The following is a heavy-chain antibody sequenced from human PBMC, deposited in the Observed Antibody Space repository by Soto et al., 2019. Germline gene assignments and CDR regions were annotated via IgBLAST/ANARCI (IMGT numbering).Heavy chain of an antibody. J-gene: IGHJ6*02. V-gene: IGHV4-34*01. Sequence: PLETLSLTCAVYGGSFSAYYWNWIRQPPGKGLEWIGEIHHSGSTNYNPSLKSRVTISVDTSKTQFSLKLSSVTAADTAVYYCAREDRYCSSTSCKYAMDVWGQGTTVTVSS. CDR3: AREDRYCSSTSCKYAMDV. D-gene: IGHD2-2*01. CDR1: GGSFSAYY. CDR2: IHHSGST.